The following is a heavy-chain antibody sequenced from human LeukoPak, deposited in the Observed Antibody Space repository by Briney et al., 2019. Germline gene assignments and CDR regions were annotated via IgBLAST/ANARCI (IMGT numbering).Heavy chain of an antibody. D-gene: IGHD4-11*01. V-gene: IGHV3-7*01. Sequence: GGSLRLSCAASDFPFSTYWMNWVRQAPGKGLEWVANISPDGNEKNYVDSVKGRFTVSRDNAKNSLFLQMTSLRGEDTALYYCARDRYSNYVDYFDYWGQGTLVTVSS. J-gene: IGHJ4*02. CDR2: ISPDGNEK. CDR3: ARDRYSNYVDYFDY. CDR1: DFPFSTYW.